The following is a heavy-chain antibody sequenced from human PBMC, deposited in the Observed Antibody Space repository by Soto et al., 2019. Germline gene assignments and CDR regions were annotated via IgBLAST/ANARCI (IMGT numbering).Heavy chain of an antibody. CDR1: GGSFSGYY. V-gene: IGHV4-34*01. CDR2: INHSGST. Sequence: SETLSLTCAVYGGSFSGYYWSWIRQPPGKGLEWIGEINHSGSTNYNPSLKSRVTISVDTSKNQFSLKLSSVTAADTAVYYCARGLAHCGGDCYFPAAEYFQQWGQGTLVTVSS. J-gene: IGHJ1*01. D-gene: IGHD2-21*01. CDR3: ARGLAHCGGDCYFPAAEYFQQ.